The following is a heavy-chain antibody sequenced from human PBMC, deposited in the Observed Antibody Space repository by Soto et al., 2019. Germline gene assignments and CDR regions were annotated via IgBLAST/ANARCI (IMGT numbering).Heavy chain of an antibody. CDR1: GGSISSYY. D-gene: IGHD1-20*01. CDR3: ARERDNWNGYYFDY. Sequence: SETLSLTCTVSGGSISSYYWSWIRQPPGKGLEWIGYIYYSGSTNYNPSLKSRVTISVDTSKNQFSLKLSSVTAADTAVYYCARERDNWNGYYFDYWGQGTLVTVSS. J-gene: IGHJ4*02. CDR2: IYYSGST. V-gene: IGHV4-59*01.